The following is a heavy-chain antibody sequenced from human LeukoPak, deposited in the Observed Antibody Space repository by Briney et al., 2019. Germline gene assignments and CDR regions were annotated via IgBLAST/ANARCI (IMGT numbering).Heavy chain of an antibody. J-gene: IGHJ4*02. Sequence: SGTLSLTCTVSGGSISSSSYYWGWIRQPPGKGLEWIGSIYYSGSTYYNPSLKSRVTISVDTSKNQFSLKLSSVTAADTAVYYCARDPVRTVFDYWGQGALVTVSS. CDR3: ARDPVRTVFDY. V-gene: IGHV4-39*07. D-gene: IGHD4-17*01. CDR2: IYYSGST. CDR1: GGSISSSSYY.